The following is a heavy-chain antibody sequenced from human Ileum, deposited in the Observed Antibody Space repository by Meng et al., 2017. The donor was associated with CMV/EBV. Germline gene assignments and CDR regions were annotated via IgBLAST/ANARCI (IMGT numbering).Heavy chain of an antibody. V-gene: IGHV1-46*01. D-gene: IGHD2/OR15-2a*01. CDR2: IGPGAEGP. CDR3: ARGARTGTQPWPSGYFPCDY. CDR1: FRSYY. Sequence: FRSYYLYWVRQAPGRGPGWLLFIGPGAEGPSDAQSFQRRVTMTRDTSTSTVYMELSSLGSDDTAVYRCARGARTGTQPWPSGYFPCDYWGQGTLVTVSS. J-gene: IGHJ4*02.